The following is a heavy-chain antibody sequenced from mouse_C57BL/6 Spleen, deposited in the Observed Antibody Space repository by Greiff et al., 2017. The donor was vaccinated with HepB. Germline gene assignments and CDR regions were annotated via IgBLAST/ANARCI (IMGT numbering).Heavy chain of an antibody. CDR2: IHPNSGST. J-gene: IGHJ4*01. V-gene: IGHV1-64*01. Sequence: VKLVESGAELVKPGASVKLSCKASGYTFTSYWMHWVKQRPGQGLEWIGMIHPNSGSTNYNEKFKSKATLTVDKSSSTAYMQLSSLTSEDSAVYYCAILYYGSSYDYAMDYWGQGTSVTVSS. CDR1: GYTFTSYW. CDR3: AILYYGSSYDYAMDY. D-gene: IGHD1-1*01.